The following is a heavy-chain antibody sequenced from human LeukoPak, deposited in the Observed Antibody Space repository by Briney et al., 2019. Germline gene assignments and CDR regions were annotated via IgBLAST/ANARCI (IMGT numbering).Heavy chain of an antibody. Sequence: GGSLRLSCAAPGFTFSSCWMNWVRQAPGKGLEWVANIKQDGTEKYFVDSVKGRFTISRDNAKNSLYLQMNSLRAEDTAVYYCARGHSSGWRISTRPLHYWGQGTLVTVSS. J-gene: IGHJ4*02. CDR3: ARGHSSGWRISTRPLHY. D-gene: IGHD6-19*01. CDR2: IKQDGTEK. CDR1: GFTFSSCW. V-gene: IGHV3-7*01.